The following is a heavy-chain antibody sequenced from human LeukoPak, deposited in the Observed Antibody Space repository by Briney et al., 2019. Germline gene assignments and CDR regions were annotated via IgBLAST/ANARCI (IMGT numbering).Heavy chain of an antibody. Sequence: PGGSLRLSCAASGFTFTHYGMHWVRQAPGKGLEWVAVVWYDGSNKYYADSVKGRFTISRDNSKNTPSLQMNSLRSEDTAVYYCATSPRYGDQPVLPRYYFDYWGQGTLVTVSS. V-gene: IGHV3-30*02. CDR1: GFTFTHYG. CDR3: ATSPRYGDQPVLPRYYFDY. D-gene: IGHD4-17*01. CDR2: VWYDGSNK. J-gene: IGHJ4*02.